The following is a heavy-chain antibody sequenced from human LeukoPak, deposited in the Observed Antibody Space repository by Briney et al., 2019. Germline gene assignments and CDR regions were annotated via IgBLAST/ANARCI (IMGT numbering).Heavy chain of an antibody. CDR3: AKDRVILTGYDY. J-gene: IGHJ4*02. V-gene: IGHV3-23*01. D-gene: IGHD3-9*01. CDR1: GFTFSSSA. CDR2: ISGSGGST. Sequence: GGSLRLSCAASGFTFSSSAMSWVRQAPGKGLEWVSAISGSGGSTYYADSVKGRFTISRDNSKNTLYLQMNSLRAEDTAVYYCAKDRVILTGYDYWGQGTLVTVSS.